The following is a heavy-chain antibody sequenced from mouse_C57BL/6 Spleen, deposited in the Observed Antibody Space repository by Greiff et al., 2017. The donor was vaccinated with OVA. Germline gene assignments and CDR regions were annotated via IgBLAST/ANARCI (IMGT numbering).Heavy chain of an antibody. CDR1: GYAFSSSW. CDR3: ARGGHSNVGLFDY. J-gene: IGHJ2*01. D-gene: IGHD2-5*01. Sequence: VQLQQSGPELVKPGASVKISCKASGYAFSSSWMHLVKQRPGKGLEWIGRIYPGDGDTNYNGKFKGKATLTADKSSSTAYMQLSSLTSEDSAVYFCARGGHSNVGLFDYWGQGTTLTVSS. V-gene: IGHV1-82*01. CDR2: IYPGDGDT.